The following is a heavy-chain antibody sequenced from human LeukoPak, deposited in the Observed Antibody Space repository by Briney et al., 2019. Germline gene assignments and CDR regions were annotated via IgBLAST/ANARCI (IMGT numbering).Heavy chain of an antibody. D-gene: IGHD4-17*01. CDR1: GGSISSSSYY. Sequence: NPSETLSLTCTVSGGSISSSSYYWGWIRQPPGKGLEWIGSIYYSGSTYYNPSLKSRVTISVDTSKNQFSLKLSSVTAADTAVYYCAGDQGTVTTYYWGQGTLVTVSS. CDR2: IYYSGST. V-gene: IGHV4-39*02. J-gene: IGHJ4*02. CDR3: AGDQGTVTTYY.